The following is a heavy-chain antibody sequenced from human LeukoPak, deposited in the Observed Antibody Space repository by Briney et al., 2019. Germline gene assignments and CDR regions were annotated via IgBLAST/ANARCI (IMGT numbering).Heavy chain of an antibody. V-gene: IGHV3-23*01. CDR1: GFTFSSYA. J-gene: IGHJ2*01. Sequence: HHGGSLRLSCAASGFTFSSYAMSWVRQAPGKGLEWVSAISGSGGSTYYADSVKGRFTISRDNSKNTLYLHMDSLRAEDTAVYYCARDTYRFFDLWGRGTLVTVSS. CDR2: ISGSGGST. CDR3: ARDTYRFFDL.